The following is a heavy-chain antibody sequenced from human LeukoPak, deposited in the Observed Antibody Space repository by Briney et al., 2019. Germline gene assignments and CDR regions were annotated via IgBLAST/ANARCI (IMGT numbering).Heavy chain of an antibody. CDR3: ATVFGY. CDR2: MNQDGSDT. J-gene: IGHJ4*02. Sequence: GRSLRLSCAASGFTFSSYAMHWVRQAPGKGLEWVSRMNQDGSDTSYADSVKGRFTISRDNAKNTVYLQMNSLRAEDSAVYYCATVFGYWGQGTLVTVSS. V-gene: IGHV3-74*01. CDR1: GFTFSSYA.